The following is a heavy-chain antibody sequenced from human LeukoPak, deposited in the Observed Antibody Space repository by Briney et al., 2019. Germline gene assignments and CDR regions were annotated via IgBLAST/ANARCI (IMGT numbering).Heavy chain of an antibody. CDR2: INHSGST. Sequence: SETLSLTCAVYGGSFSGYYWSWIRQPPGKGLEWIGEINHSGSTNYNPSLKSRVTISIDTSKNQFSLRLRSVTAPDTAVYYCARQSVTAIPGSYYYYFMDVWGKGTTVTVSS. V-gene: IGHV4-34*01. D-gene: IGHD2-21*02. CDR3: ARQSVTAIPGSYYYYFMDV. J-gene: IGHJ6*03. CDR1: GGSFSGYY.